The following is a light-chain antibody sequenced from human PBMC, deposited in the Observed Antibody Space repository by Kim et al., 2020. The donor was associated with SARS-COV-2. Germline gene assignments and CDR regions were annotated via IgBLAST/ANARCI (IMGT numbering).Light chain of an antibody. Sequence: GSRVTISCSGSGSNIGITYIYWYQQHPGPAPQLLIFRNNHRPSGVPDRFSGSKSGTSASLAISGLRSEDEADYYCAAWDDSVSGWVFGGGTQLTVL. V-gene: IGLV1-47*01. CDR2: RNN. J-gene: IGLJ3*02. CDR3: AAWDDSVSGWV. CDR1: GSNIGITY.